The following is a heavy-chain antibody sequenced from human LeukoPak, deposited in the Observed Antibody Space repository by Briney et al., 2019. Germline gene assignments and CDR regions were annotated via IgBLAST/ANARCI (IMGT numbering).Heavy chain of an antibody. D-gene: IGHD5-18*01. V-gene: IGHV3-20*04. CDR1: GFTFDDYG. CDR2: INWNGGST. CDR3: ARACLDRLCSYGLRGYFDY. Sequence: GGSLRLSCAASGFTFDDYGMSWVRQAPGKGLEWVSGINWNGGSTGYADSVKGRFTISRDNAKNSLYLQMNSLRAEDTAVYYCARACLDRLCSYGLRGYFDYWGQGTLVTVSS. J-gene: IGHJ4*02.